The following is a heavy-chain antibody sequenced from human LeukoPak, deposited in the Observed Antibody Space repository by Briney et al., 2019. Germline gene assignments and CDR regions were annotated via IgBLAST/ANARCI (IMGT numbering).Heavy chain of an antibody. CDR2: ISAYNGNT. V-gene: IGHV1-18*01. CDR3: ARVRLRIVVVPYAFDI. D-gene: IGHD2-2*01. CDR1: GYTFTSYG. Sequence: ASVKVSCKASGYTFTSYGISWVRQAPGQGLEWMGWISAYNGNTNYAQKLQGRVTMTTDTSTSTAYMELRSLRSDDTAVYYCARVRLRIVVVPYAFDIWGQGTMVTVSS. J-gene: IGHJ3*02.